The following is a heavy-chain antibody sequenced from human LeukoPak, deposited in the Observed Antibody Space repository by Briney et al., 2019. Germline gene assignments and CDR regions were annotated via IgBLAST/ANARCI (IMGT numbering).Heavy chain of an antibody. CDR1: GGTFSSYA. J-gene: IGHJ4*02. CDR2: IIPIFGTA. CDR3: ARDYGDYVWGRYRS. V-gene: IGHV1-69*05. D-gene: IGHD3-16*02. Sequence: SSVKVSCKASGGTFSSYAISWVRQAPGQGLEWMGGIIPIFGTANYAQKFQGRVTITTDESTSTAYMELSSLRSEDTAVYYCARDYGDYVWGRYRSWGQGTLVTVSS.